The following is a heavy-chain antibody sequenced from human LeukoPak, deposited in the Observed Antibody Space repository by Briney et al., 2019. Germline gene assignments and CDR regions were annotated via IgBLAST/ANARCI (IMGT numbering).Heavy chain of an antibody. CDR2: ISSSGRTI. D-gene: IGHD6-25*01. CDR3: ARTGIATGDI. J-gene: IGHJ3*02. CDR1: GFTFSDYY. V-gene: IGHV3-11*01. Sequence: GRSLRLSCAASGFTFSDYYMSWLRQAPGKGLEWVSYISSSGRTIYYADSVKGRFTISRDNSKNTLYLQMNSLRAEDTAVYYCARTGIATGDIWGQGTMVTVSS.